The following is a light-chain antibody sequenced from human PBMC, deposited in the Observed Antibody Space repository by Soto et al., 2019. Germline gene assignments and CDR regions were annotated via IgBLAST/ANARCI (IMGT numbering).Light chain of an antibody. CDR2: WAS. CDR1: QSVLYSSNNKNY. V-gene: IGKV4-1*01. CDR3: QQYYSTPT. J-gene: IGKJ1*01. Sequence: DIVMTQSPDSLAVSLGERATINCKSSQSVLYSSNNKNYLAWYQQKPGQPPKLLIYWASTRESGVPDRFSGSGSGTDFTLTISSLHAEDVAVYYCQQYYSTPTFGKGTKADIK.